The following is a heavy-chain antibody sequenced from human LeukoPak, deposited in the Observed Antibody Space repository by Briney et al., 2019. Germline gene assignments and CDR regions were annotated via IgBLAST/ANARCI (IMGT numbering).Heavy chain of an antibody. D-gene: IGHD2-21*02. V-gene: IGHV1-46*01. Sequence: ASVKVSCKASGYTFTSCYMHWVRQAPGQGLEWVGIINPTGGTTSYAQKFQGRLTMTRDTSTSTVYMELSSLRSEDTAVYYCARDSGRGCGGDCSSDEIDYWGQGTVVTVSS. CDR3: ARDSGRGCGGDCSSDEIDY. CDR2: INPTGGTT. J-gene: IGHJ4*02. CDR1: GYTFTSCY.